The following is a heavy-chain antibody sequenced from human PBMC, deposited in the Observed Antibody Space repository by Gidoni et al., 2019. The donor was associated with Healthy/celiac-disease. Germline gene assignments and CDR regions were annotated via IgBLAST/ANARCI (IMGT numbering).Heavy chain of an antibody. CDR3: ARVTAHYDFWSGYYTGGMDV. Sequence: EVHLVESGGGLVQPGGSLILSCAASGFTFSDHYLDWFRQAPGKGLEWVGRNRNKANSYTTEYAESVKGRLNISRDDEKNSLYLQMNSLKTEETAVYYCARVTAHYDFWSGYYTGGMDVWGQGTTVTVSS. D-gene: IGHD3-3*01. CDR2: NRNKANSYTT. CDR1: GFTFSDHY. J-gene: IGHJ6*02. V-gene: IGHV3-72*01.